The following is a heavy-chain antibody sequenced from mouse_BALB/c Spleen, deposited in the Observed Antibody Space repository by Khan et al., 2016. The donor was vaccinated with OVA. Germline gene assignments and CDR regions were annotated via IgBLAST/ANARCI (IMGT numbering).Heavy chain of an antibody. CDR3: ARLVDI. CDR2: IWAGGGT. J-gene: IGHJ2*01. CDR1: GFSLTSYG. D-gene: IGHD1-3*01. V-gene: IGHV2-9*02. Sequence: QVQLKESGPGLVAPSQSLSITCTVSGFSLTSYGVHWVRQPPGQGLEWLGVIWAGGGTNYNSALMSRLSISKDNSKSQVFLKMNSLQTDDTAKYYCARLVDIWGQGTTLTVSS.